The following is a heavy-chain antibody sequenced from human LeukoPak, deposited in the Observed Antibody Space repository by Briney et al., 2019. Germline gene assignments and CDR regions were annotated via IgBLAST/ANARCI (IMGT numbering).Heavy chain of an antibody. Sequence: PGGSLRLSCAASGFTFSSYSMNWVRQAPGKGLEWVSSISSSSSYIYYADSVKGRFTISRDNAKNSLCLQMNSLRAEDTAVYYCARGYQLLAYFDYWGQGTLVTVSS. J-gene: IGHJ4*02. CDR3: ARGYQLLAYFDY. CDR2: ISSSSSYI. V-gene: IGHV3-21*01. CDR1: GFTFSSYS. D-gene: IGHD2-2*01.